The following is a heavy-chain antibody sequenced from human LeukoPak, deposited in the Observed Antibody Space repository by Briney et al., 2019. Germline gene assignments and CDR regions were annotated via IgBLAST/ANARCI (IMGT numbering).Heavy chain of an antibody. D-gene: IGHD2-15*01. CDR2: IYHSGST. CDR1: GFTFSNAW. Sequence: GSLRLSCAASGFTFSNAWMSWVRQAPGKGLEWIGSIYHSGSTYYNPSLKSRVTISVDTSKNQFSLKLSSVTAADTAVYYCARDGYCSGGSCPHYYYYYMDVWGKGTTVTISS. CDR3: ARDGYCSGGSCPHYYYYYMDV. J-gene: IGHJ6*03. V-gene: IGHV4-38-2*02.